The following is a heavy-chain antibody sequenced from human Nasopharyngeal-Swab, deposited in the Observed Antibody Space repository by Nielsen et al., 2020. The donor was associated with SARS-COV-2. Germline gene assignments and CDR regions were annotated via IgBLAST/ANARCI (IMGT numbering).Heavy chain of an antibody. J-gene: IGHJ3*02. V-gene: IGHV4-59*13. D-gene: IGHD3-3*01. CDR3: ARAIGVKAFDI. CDR1: GGSIGSYF. CDR2: IYYTVNT. Sequence: SETLSLTCTVSGGSIGSYFWSWIRQPPGKGLEWIGYIYYTVNTNYNPSLESRVTISMDKFRNQFSLKLSSVSAADTAVYFCARAIGVKAFDIWGQGTVVTVSS.